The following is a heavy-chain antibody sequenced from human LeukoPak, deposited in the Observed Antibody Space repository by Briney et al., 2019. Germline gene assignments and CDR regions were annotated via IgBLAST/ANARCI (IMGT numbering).Heavy chain of an antibody. D-gene: IGHD3-10*01. Sequence: GGSLRLSCAASGFTFSSYAMSWVRQAPGKGLEWVSAIGGNGGSTYYAESVKGRFTISRDNSKNTLYLQMDSLRADDTALYYCAKEQGWFGERSTYWGQGTLVTVSS. CDR1: GFTFSSYA. J-gene: IGHJ4*02. CDR2: IGGNGGST. CDR3: AKEQGWFGERSTY. V-gene: IGHV3-23*01.